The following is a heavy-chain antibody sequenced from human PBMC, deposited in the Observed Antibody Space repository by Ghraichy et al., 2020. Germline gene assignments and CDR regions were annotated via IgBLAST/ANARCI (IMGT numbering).Heavy chain of an antibody. V-gene: IGHV4-34*01. CDR3: ARGERGMGLSRLDY. J-gene: IGHJ4*02. CDR1: GGSFSGYY. Sequence: SQTLSLTCAVYGGSFSGYYWTWIRQPPGKGLEWIGEINVSGHANFNPSLKSRVTISVDTSKNQFSLNLTSVTAADTAVYFCARGERGMGLSRLDYWGQGPLVTVSS. D-gene: IGHD7-27*01. CDR2: INVSGHA.